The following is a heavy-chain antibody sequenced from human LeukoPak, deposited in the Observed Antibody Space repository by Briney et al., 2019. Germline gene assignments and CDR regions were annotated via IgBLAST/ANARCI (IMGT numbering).Heavy chain of an antibody. CDR3: ARQWLVFDY. J-gene: IGHJ4*02. Sequence: ASVKVSLKSSVGTFSSYAISWVRQAPGQGLEWVGIINPSGGSTSYAKKFQRRVTMTRDMSTSTVYMELSSMRSEDTAVYCCARQWLVFDYWGQGTLVTVSS. V-gene: IGHV1-46*01. D-gene: IGHD6-19*01. CDR1: VGTFSSYA. CDR2: INPSGGST.